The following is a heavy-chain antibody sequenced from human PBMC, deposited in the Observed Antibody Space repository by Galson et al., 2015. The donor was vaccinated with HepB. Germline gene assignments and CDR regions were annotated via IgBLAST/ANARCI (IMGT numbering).Heavy chain of an antibody. V-gene: IGHV3-23*01. J-gene: IGHJ4*02. CDR2: ISGSGGST. D-gene: IGHD3-10*01. CDR3: AKDPDYYGSGSYSDY. CDR1: GFTFSSYA. Sequence: SLRLSCAAPGFTFSSYAMSWVRQAPGKGLEWVSAISGSGGSTYYADSVKGRFTISRDNSKNTLYLQMNSLRAEDTAVYYCAKDPDYYGSGSYSDYWGQGTLVTVSS.